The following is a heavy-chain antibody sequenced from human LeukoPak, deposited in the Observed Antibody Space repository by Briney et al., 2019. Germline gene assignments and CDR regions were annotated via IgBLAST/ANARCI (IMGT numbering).Heavy chain of an antibody. V-gene: IGHV4-59*01. CDR2: IYYSGST. D-gene: IGHD6-13*01. Sequence: SETLSLTCTVSGGSISSYYWSWIRQPPGKGLEWIGYIYYSGSTNYNPSLKSRVTISVDTSKNQFSLKLSSVTAADTAVYYCARLGTAAAALMEGYYYYMDVWGKGTTVTVSS. J-gene: IGHJ6*03. CDR1: GGSISSYY. CDR3: ARLGTAAAALMEGYYYYMDV.